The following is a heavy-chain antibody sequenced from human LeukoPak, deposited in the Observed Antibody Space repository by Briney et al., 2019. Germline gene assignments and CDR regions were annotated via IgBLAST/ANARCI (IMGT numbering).Heavy chain of an antibody. J-gene: IGHJ4*02. D-gene: IGHD5-12*01. Sequence: SETLSLTCTVSGGSISSTSYYWGWIRQPPGKGLEWIASIYYSGSTYDNPSLKSRVTVSVDTSKNQFSLKLNSVTAADTAVYYCARVSAYIVADYWGQGTLVTVSS. CDR3: ARVSAYIVADY. CDR1: GGSISSTSYY. CDR2: IYYSGST. V-gene: IGHV4-39*07.